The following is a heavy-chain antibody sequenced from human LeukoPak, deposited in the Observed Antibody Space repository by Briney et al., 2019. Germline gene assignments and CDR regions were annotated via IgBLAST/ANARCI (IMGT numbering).Heavy chain of an antibody. J-gene: IGHJ6*02. CDR2: ISSSSSTI. Sequence: GGSLRLSCAASGFTFDDYAMHWVRQAPWKGLVWVSYISSSSSTIYYADSVKGRFTISRDNAKNSLYLQMNSLRAEDTAVYYCARVREELLWFMDYSMDVWGQGTTVTVSS. D-gene: IGHD3-10*01. V-gene: IGHV3-48*04. CDR1: GFTFDDYA. CDR3: ARVREELLWFMDYSMDV.